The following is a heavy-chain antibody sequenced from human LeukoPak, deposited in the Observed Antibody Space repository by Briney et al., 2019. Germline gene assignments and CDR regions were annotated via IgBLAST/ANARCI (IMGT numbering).Heavy chain of an antibody. CDR2: ISGSGDST. CDR1: GFTFSSYA. CDR3: ARAIVVRAGDAFDI. Sequence: PGGSLRLSCAASGFTFSSYAMSWVRQAPGKGLEWVSAISGSGDSTYYADSVKGRFTVSRDNSKNTLYLQMSSLRAEDTAVYYCARAIVVRAGDAFDIWGQGTMVTVSS. D-gene: IGHD3-22*01. J-gene: IGHJ3*02. V-gene: IGHV3-23*01.